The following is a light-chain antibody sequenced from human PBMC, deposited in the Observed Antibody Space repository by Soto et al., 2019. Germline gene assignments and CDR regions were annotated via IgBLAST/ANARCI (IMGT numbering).Light chain of an antibody. J-gene: IGLJ2*01. CDR3: QSYGRSLSGYVV. CDR1: SSNIGAGYD. CDR2: GNS. V-gene: IGLV1-40*01. Sequence: QSVLTQPPSVSGAPGQRVTISCTGSSSNIGAGYDVHWYQQLPGTAPKLLIYGNSNRPSGVPDRFSGSKSGTSASLAITGLQAEDEADYYFQSYGRSLSGYVVFGGGTKLTVL.